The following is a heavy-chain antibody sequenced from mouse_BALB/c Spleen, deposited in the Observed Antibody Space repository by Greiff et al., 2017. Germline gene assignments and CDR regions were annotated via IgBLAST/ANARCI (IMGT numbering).Heavy chain of an antibody. CDR3: ASYGNSLYYYAMDY. V-gene: IGHV14-3*02. Sequence: VQLQQSGAELVKPGASVKLSCTASGFNINDTYMHWVKQRPEQGLEWIGRIDPANGNTKYDPKFQGKATITADTSSNTAYLQLSSLTSEDTAVYYCASYGNSLYYYAMDYWGQGTSVTVSS. CDR2: IDPANGNT. D-gene: IGHD2-1*01. J-gene: IGHJ4*01. CDR1: GFNINDTY.